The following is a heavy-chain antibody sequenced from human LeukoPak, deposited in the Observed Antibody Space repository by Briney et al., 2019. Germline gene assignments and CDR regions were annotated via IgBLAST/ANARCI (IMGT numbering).Heavy chain of an antibody. J-gene: IGHJ4*02. CDR2: FSYNVHS. Sequence: SETLSLTCTVSGGSLSSSNYYWSWIRQPPGKGLEWVGFFSYNVHSDYNPSLKSRVTISVDTSKNQFSLRLSSVTAADTAIYYCARVSVAGTGPDYWGQGTQVTVSS. D-gene: IGHD6-13*01. V-gene: IGHV4-61*01. CDR3: ARVSVAGTGPDY. CDR1: GGSLSSSNYY.